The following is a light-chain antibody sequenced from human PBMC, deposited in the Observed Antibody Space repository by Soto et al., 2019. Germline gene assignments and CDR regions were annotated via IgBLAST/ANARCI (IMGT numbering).Light chain of an antibody. Sequence: QSVLPQPPSVSGAPGQRVTISCTGSSSNIGAGYDVHWYQQLPGTAPKLLIYGDSNRPSGVPDRFSGSKSGTSSSLAITGLRAEDEADYYCTSYDSSLSGGVFGGGTKLTVL. V-gene: IGLV1-40*01. CDR3: TSYDSSLSGGV. CDR2: GDS. CDR1: SSNIGAGYD. J-gene: IGLJ3*02.